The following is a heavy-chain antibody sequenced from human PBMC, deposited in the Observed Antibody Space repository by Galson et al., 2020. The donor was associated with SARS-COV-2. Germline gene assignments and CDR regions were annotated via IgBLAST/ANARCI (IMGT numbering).Heavy chain of an antibody. CDR1: RGSITNSRYF. CDR2: NYYSGSP. Sequence: SETLSLTCTVSRGSITNSRYFWGWIRQPPGKGLEWIGSNYYSGSPYFNPSLKSRATISVDTSRNQFSLNLRSVTAADTAVYFCARDVTSPGYFDVWGPGTRVTVSS. D-gene: IGHD3-3*01. V-gene: IGHV4-39*07. J-gene: IGHJ4*02. CDR3: ARDVTSPGYFDV.